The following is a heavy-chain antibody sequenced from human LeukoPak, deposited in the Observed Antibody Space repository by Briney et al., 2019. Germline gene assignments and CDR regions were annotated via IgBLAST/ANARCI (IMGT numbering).Heavy chain of an antibody. J-gene: IGHJ6*03. V-gene: IGHV3-20*04. CDR3: ARVRGYGSGSSFVGYYYYYMDV. CDR2: INWNGGST. Sequence: LPGGSLRLSCVASGFTFDDYGMSWVRQAPGKGLEWVSGINWNGGSTGYADSVKGRFSISRDNAKNSLYLQMNSLRAEDTAVYYCARVRGYGSGSSFVGYYYYYMDVWGKGTTVTISS. CDR1: GFTFDDYG. D-gene: IGHD3-10*01.